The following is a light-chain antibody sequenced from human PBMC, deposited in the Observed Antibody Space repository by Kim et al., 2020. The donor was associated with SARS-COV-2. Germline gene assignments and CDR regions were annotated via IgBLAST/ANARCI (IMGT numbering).Light chain of an antibody. J-gene: IGLJ3*02. CDR2: RNG. V-gene: IGLV10-54*01. CDR1: SYSVGKRG. CDR3: SAWDSSRSAVV. Sequence: RPPTPTCTGNSYSVGKRGAYWLQQQQGHPPKLLSYRNGDRPSAISERLSASGSGNTASLTMTGLQPEDEADYYCSAWDSSRSAVVFGGGTQLTVL.